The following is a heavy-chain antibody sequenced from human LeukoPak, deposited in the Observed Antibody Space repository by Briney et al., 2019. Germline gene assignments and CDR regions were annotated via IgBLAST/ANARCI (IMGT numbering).Heavy chain of an antibody. CDR1: GGSISSYY. J-gene: IGHJ5*02. CDR3: ARAFRMYALHNWFDP. D-gene: IGHD2-8*01. Sequence: SETLSLTCTVPGGSISSYYWSWIRQPPGKGLEWIGYIYYSGSTNYNPSLRSRVTISVDTSKNQIALKLSSVTAADTAVYYCARAFRMYALHNWFDPWGQGTLVTVSS. CDR2: IYYSGST. V-gene: IGHV4-59*01.